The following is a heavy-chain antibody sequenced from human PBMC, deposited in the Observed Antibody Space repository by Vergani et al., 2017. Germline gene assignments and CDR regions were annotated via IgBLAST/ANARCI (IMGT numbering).Heavy chain of an antibody. CDR3: AKDRWYCSSTSCGMGREDAFDI. D-gene: IGHD2-2*01. CDR2: ISVSGGST. V-gene: IGHV3-23*01. CDR1: GFTFSSYA. J-gene: IGHJ3*02. Sequence: EVQLLESGGGLVQPGGSLRLSCAASGFTFSSYAMSWVRQAPGKGLEWVSAISVSGGSTYYADSVKGRFTIARDNSKNTRDLQMNSLRAEDTAVYYWAKDRWYCSSTSCGMGREDAFDIWGQGTMVTVSS.